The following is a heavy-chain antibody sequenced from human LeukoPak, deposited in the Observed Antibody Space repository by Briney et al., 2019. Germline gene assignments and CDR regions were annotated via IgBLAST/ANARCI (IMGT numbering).Heavy chain of an antibody. Sequence: GGSLRLSCAAPGFTFRNLGMHWVRQAPGKGQEWVAYVENDGRTTTYAASVKGRLTISRALSKNTLFLKMNSLRGDDPPRYYCLTDLHVNNWYVDWGQGTLVTVSS. D-gene: IGHD1-20*01. J-gene: IGHJ4*02. CDR2: VENDGRTT. CDR3: LTDLHVNNWYVD. CDR1: GFTFRNLG. V-gene: IGHV3-30*02.